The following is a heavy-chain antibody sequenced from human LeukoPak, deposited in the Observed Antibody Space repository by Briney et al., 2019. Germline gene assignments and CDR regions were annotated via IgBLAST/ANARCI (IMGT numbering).Heavy chain of an antibody. CDR3: ARDPRQHERDGYNTPR. Sequence: SETLSLTCTVSGGSISSSSYYWGWIRQPPGKGLEWIGSIYYSRSTYYNPSLKSRVTISVDTSKNQFSLKLSSVTAADTAVYYCARDPRQHERDGYNTPRWGQGTLVTVSS. CDR2: IYYSRST. D-gene: IGHD5-24*01. CDR1: GGSISSSSYY. J-gene: IGHJ4*02. V-gene: IGHV4-39*07.